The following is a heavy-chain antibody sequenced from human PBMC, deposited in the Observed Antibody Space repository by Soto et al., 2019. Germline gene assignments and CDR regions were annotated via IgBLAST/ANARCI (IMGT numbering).Heavy chain of an antibody. J-gene: IGHJ6*02. V-gene: IGHV4-31*03. CDR3: ARTVTYYYGSGTLPHMDV. Sequence: SETLSLTCTVSCGSISSGGYYWSWIRQHPGKGLEWIGYIYYSGSTYYNPSLKSRVTISVDTSKNQFSLKLSSVTAADTAVYYCARTVTYYYGSGTLPHMDVWGQGTTVTVSS. D-gene: IGHD3-10*01. CDR1: CGSISSGGYY. CDR2: IYYSGST.